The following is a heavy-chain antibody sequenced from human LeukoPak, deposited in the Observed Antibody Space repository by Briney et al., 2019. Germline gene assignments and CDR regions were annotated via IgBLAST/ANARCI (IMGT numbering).Heavy chain of an antibody. CDR3: AREGCSGGRCYSGVDAFDI. CDR1: GFTFSTYG. V-gene: IGHV3-33*08. D-gene: IGHD2-15*01. CDR2: IWYDGSNK. J-gene: IGHJ3*02. Sequence: GGSLRLSCAASGFTFSTYGMHWVRPAPGEGLEWVAVIWYDGSNKYYADSVKGRFTISRDNSKNTLYLQMNSLRAEDTAVYYCAREGCSGGRCYSGVDAFDIWGQGTMVTVSS.